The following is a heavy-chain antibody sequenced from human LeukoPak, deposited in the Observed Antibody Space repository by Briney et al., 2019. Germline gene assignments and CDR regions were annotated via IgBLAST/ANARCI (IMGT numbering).Heavy chain of an antibody. CDR2: IYFGGST. J-gene: IGHJ5*02. Sequence: PSETLSLTCTVSGGSISSSDYYWGWIRQPPGKGLEWLGSIYFGGSTYYNPSLKSRVTISVDTSMNQFSLKLSFVTTADTAVDYCARALGYCSGGSCTRGYNWFDPWGQGTLVTVST. V-gene: IGHV4-39*01. CDR1: GGSISSSDYY. CDR3: ARALGYCSGGSCTRGYNWFDP. D-gene: IGHD2-15*01.